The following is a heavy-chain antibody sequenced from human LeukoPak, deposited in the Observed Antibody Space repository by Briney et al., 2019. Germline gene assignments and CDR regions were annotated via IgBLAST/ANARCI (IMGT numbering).Heavy chain of an antibody. D-gene: IGHD3-10*02. CDR3: ARSRVTMLRDGFDI. V-gene: IGHV4-39*07. Sequence: SETLSLTCTVSGDSISSSSYYWGWFRQPPGKGLEWIGNIYHTGNTYYNPSLKSRVTMSVDTSKNQFSLRLNSVTAADTAMYYCARSRVTMLRDGFDIWGQGTMVTVSS. J-gene: IGHJ3*02. CDR1: GDSISSSSYY. CDR2: IYHTGNT.